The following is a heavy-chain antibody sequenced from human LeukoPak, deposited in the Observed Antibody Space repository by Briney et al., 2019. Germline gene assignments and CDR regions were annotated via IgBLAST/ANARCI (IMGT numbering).Heavy chain of an antibody. CDR1: GFSMSGNA. CDR2: VNQGGTQN. CDR3: ARRAL. J-gene: IGHJ4*02. V-gene: IGHV3-7*03. Sequence: GGSLRLSCAGSGFSMSGNAMSWVRQAPGKGLEWVAIVNQGGTQNYYVDPVKGRFTISRDNAENSLYLQMNSLRAEDTAVYYCARRALRGQGTLVTVSS.